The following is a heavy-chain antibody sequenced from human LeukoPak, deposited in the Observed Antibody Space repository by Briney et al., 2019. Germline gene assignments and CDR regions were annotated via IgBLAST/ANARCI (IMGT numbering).Heavy chain of an antibody. CDR1: GYTFTTYW. CDR2: IHPGDSDT. V-gene: IGHV5-51*01. J-gene: IGHJ1*01. Sequence: GESLTISCQGSGYTFTTYWIGWVRQMPGRGLEWMEIIHPGDSDTRYSPSFQGQVTISADKSINTAYLRWSSLKASDTAMYYCARSPCGGDCYSGHFQHWGQGTLVTVSS. D-gene: IGHD2-21*02. CDR3: ARSPCGGDCYSGHFQH.